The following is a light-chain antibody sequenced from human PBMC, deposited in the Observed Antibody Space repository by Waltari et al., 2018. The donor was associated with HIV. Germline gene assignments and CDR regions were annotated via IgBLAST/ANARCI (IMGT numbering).Light chain of an antibody. CDR3: SSFTTSNSLL. J-gene: IGLJ2*01. Sequence: QSALTQPASVSGSPGQSITVSYTGTSSDVGAYDFVSWYQQTPGIAPKLVIYEVSNRPSGISDRFSGSKSGNTASLTISGLQTEDEADYYCSSFTTSNSLLFGGGTKVTVL. CDR2: EVS. CDR1: SSDVGAYDF. V-gene: IGLV2-14*01.